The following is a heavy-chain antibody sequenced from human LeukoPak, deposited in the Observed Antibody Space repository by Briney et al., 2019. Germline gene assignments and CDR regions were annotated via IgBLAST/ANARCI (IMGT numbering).Heavy chain of an antibody. D-gene: IGHD6-13*01. J-gene: IGHJ4*02. V-gene: IGHV1-2*02. Sequence: GASVKVSCKASGYTFTGYYMHWVRQAPGQGLEWMGWINPNSGGTNYAQKFQGRVTMTRDTSISTAYMELSRLRSDGTAVYYCARASVSGIAAAGLDYWGQGTLVTVSS. CDR3: ARASVSGIAAAGLDY. CDR2: INPNSGGT. CDR1: GYTFTGYY.